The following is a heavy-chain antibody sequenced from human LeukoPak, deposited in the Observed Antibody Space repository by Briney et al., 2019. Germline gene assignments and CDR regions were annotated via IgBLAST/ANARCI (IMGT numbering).Heavy chain of an antibody. CDR3: ARDSSAYYYDSSGYYLGIKSYYCDY. Sequence: ASVKVSCKASGYTFTSYGISWVRQAPGQGLEWMGWICAYNGNTNYAQKLQGRVTMTTDTSKRTAYMELRSLRSDDTAVYDCARDSSAYYYDSSGYYLGIKSYYCDYWGQGTLVTVSS. CDR2: ICAYNGNT. D-gene: IGHD3-22*01. CDR1: GYTFTSYG. V-gene: IGHV1-18*01. J-gene: IGHJ4*02.